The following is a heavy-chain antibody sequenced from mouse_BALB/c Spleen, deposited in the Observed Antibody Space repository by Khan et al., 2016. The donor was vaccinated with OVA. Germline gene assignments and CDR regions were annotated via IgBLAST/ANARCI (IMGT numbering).Heavy chain of an antibody. V-gene: IGHV2-3*01. CDR2: ILGDGNT. D-gene: IGHD1-1*01. J-gene: IGHJ4*01. CDR1: GFSLTSYG. Sequence: QMQLEESGPGLVAPSQSLSITCTVSGFSLTSYGVNWIRQPPGKGLEWLGVILGDGNTNYHSALISRLIISTDNSKSQVFLKLNSMQTDDTATYXGAKFTPDNYSMAYWGQGTSVTVSS. CDR3: AKFTPDNYSMAY.